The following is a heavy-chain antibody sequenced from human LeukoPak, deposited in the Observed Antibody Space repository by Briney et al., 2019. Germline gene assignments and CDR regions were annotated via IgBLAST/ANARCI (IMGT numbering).Heavy chain of an antibody. CDR3: ARGRGREVLITKSRRSFWFDS. CDR2: ISGSGGST. Sequence: GGSLRLSCAASGFTFSSYAMSWVRQAPGKGLEWVSAISGSGGSTYYADSVKGRFTISRDNSKNTLYLQMNSLRAEDTAVYYCARGRGREVLITKSRRSFWFDSWGQGTLVTVSS. J-gene: IGHJ5*01. V-gene: IGHV3-23*01. CDR1: GFTFSSYA. D-gene: IGHD3-22*01.